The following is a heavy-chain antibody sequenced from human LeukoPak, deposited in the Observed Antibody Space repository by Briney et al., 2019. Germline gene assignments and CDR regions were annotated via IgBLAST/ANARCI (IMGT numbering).Heavy chain of an antibody. Sequence: SETLSLTCTVSGGSISSYYWSWIRQPPGKGLEWIGYIYYSGSTNYNPSLKSRVTISVDTAKTQFSLKLSSVTAADTAVYYCAREVPYYYGSGSYYVWGQGTLVTVSS. V-gene: IGHV4-59*01. CDR1: GGSISSYY. CDR2: IYYSGST. D-gene: IGHD3-10*01. CDR3: AREVPYYYGSGSYYV. J-gene: IGHJ4*02.